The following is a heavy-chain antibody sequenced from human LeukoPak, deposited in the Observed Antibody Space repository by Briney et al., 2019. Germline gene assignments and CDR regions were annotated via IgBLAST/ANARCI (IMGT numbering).Heavy chain of an antibody. CDR3: AKISGYYPFDY. J-gene: IGHJ4*02. CDR1: GFTFSTYG. V-gene: IGHV3-30*02. D-gene: IGHD3-22*01. CDR2: IRYDGSHK. Sequence: GGSLRLSCAASGFTFSTYGMHWVRQAPGKGLEWVAFIRYDGSHKYYTDSVGGRFTISRDNSKNTLYLQMNNLRAEDTALYYCAKISGYYPFDYWGQGTLVTVSS.